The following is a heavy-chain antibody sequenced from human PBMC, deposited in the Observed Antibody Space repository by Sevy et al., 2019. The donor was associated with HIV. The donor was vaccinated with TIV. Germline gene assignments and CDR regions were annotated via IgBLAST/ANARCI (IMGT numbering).Heavy chain of an antibody. V-gene: IGHV3-30*18. Sequence: GGSLRLSCAASGFLFRSYGMHWVRQAPGEGLEWVAIISYDGGNKYYADSVRGRFTISRDNSKNTLYLQMDSLTAEDTAVYYCAKVPVEGTGIAVAPPDYWGQGTLVTVSS. D-gene: IGHD6-19*01. CDR3: AKVPVEGTGIAVAPPDY. J-gene: IGHJ4*02. CDR1: GFLFRSYG. CDR2: ISYDGGNK.